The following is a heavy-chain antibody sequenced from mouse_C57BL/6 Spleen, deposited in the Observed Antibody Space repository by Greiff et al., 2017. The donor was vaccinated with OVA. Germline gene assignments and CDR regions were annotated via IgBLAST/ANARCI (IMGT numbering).Heavy chain of an antibody. V-gene: IGHV1-52*01. D-gene: IGHD1-3*01. J-gene: IGHJ4*01. CDR2: IDPSNSET. Sequence: QVQLQQPGAELVRPGSSVKLSCKASGYTFTSYWMHWVKQRPLQGLEWIGNIDPSNSETHYNQKFKDKAKLTVDKSSSTAYRQLRSLTSEDSAVYYCARESKDAMDDWGQGTSVTVAS. CDR3: ARESKDAMDD. CDR1: GYTFTSYW.